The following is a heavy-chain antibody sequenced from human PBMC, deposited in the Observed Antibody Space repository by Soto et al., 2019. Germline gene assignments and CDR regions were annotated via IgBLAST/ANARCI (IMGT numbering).Heavy chain of an antibody. Sequence: TGGSLRLSCAASGFTFSSYAMSWVRQAPGKGLEWVSAISGSGGSTYYADSVKGRFTISRDNSKNTLYLQMNSLRAEDTAVYYCAKDVEIKTAMVINGYFQQWGQGTLVTVSS. CDR3: AKDVEIKTAMVINGYFQQ. D-gene: IGHD5-18*01. J-gene: IGHJ1*01. CDR1: GFTFSSYA. CDR2: ISGSGGST. V-gene: IGHV3-23*01.